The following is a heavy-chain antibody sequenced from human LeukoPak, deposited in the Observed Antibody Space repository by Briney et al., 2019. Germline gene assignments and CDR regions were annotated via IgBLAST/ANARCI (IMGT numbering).Heavy chain of an antibody. CDR2: LSYDGSNK. V-gene: IGHV3-30*04. CDR3: ARAPLEDTAMVTLHY. CDR1: GFTFSSYA. J-gene: IGHJ4*02. Sequence: GGSLRLSCAASGFTFSSYAMHWVRQAPGKGLEWVAVLSYDGSNKYYADSVKGRFTISRDNSKNTLYLQMNSLRAEDTAVYYCARAPLEDTAMVTLHYWGQGTLVTVSS. D-gene: IGHD5-18*01.